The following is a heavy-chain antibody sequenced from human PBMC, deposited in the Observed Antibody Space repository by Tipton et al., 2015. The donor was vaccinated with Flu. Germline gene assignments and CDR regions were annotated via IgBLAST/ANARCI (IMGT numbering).Heavy chain of an antibody. CDR1: GYSIRSDYH. J-gene: IGHJ6*02. CDR3: VRGVVAAATDTGDVFYYYGMDV. V-gene: IGHV4-38-2*01. Sequence: TLSLTCAVSGYSIRSDYHWGWIRQPPGKGLEWIGNIHHSGSTNYNPSFKSRVTISVDTSKNQFSLRMSSVTAADTAVYYCVRGVVAAATDTGDVFYYYGMDVWGQGTTVTVSS. D-gene: IGHD2-15*01. CDR2: IHHSGST.